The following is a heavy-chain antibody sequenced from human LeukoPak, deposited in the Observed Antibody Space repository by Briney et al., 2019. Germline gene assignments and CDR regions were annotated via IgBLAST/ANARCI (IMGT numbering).Heavy chain of an antibody. D-gene: IGHD5-12*01. CDR2: ISGRADST. Sequence: PGESLRLSCVASGFIFSSYAMTWVRQTPGKGLEWVSGISGRADSTYYADSVKGRFTISRDNSKNTLYLQMNSLGADDTAVYYCAKLTVATFRSLFDSWGQGTLVAVSS. J-gene: IGHJ4*02. CDR1: GFIFSSYA. CDR3: AKLTVATFRSLFDS. V-gene: IGHV3-23*01.